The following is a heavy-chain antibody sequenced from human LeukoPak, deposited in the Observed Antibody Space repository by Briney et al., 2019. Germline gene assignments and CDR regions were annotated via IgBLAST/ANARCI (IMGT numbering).Heavy chain of an antibody. J-gene: IGHJ4*02. CDR2: IYYSGCT. V-gene: IGHV4-39*07. CDR3: AGYCTNGVCPLDDY. Sequence: SETPSLTCTVSGGSISSSSYYWGWIRQPPGKGLEWIGSIYYSGCTYYNPSLKSRVTISVDTSKNQFSLKLSSVTAADTAVYYCAGYCTNGVCPLDDYWGQGTLVTVSS. D-gene: IGHD2-8*01. CDR1: GGSISSSSYY.